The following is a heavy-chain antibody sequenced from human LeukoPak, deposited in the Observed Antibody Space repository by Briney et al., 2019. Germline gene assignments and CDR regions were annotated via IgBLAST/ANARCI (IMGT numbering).Heavy chain of an antibody. CDR3: ARGLFRIAALRY. CDR1: GGSFSGYY. D-gene: IGHD6-13*01. Sequence: SETLSLTCAVYGGSFSGYYWSWIRQPPGEGLEWIGEINRSGSTNYNPSLKSRAIISLDTSKNQFSLNLSSVTAADTAIYYCARGLFRIAALRYWGQGTLVTVSS. CDR2: INRSGST. V-gene: IGHV4-34*01. J-gene: IGHJ4*02.